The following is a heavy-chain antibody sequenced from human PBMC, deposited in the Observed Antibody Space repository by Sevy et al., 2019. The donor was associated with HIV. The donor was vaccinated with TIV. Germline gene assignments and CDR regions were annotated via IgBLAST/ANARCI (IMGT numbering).Heavy chain of an antibody. CDR1: GFTFSRYG. CDR3: AKARVYRCSGGSCYEASYYFDY. J-gene: IGHJ4*02. D-gene: IGHD2-15*01. V-gene: IGHV3-30*02. CDR2: IRYDGSNK. Sequence: GGSLRLSCAASGFTFSRYGMHWVRQAPGKGLEWVAFIRYDGSNKYYADSVKGQFTISRDNSKNTLYLQMNSLRAEDTAVYYCAKARVYRCSGGSCYEASYYFDYWGQGTLVTVSS.